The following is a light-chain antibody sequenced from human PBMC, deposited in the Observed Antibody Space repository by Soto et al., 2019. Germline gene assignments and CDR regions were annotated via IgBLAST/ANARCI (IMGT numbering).Light chain of an antibody. CDR1: QSIAKY. Sequence: DIQLTQSPSSLSASVGDRVTITCRASQSIAKYLNWYQHKPGKAPNLLIYAASSLQSGVPSRFSGSGSGAAFTLTINSLQPEDFATYYCQQSYSTPPITFGQGTRLEIK. J-gene: IGKJ5*01. V-gene: IGKV1-39*01. CDR2: AAS. CDR3: QQSYSTPPIT.